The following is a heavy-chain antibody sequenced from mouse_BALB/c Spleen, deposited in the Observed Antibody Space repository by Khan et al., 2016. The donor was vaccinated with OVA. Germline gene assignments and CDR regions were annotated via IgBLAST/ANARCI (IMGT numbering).Heavy chain of an antibody. V-gene: IGHV1-7*01. CDR1: GYTFINYW. J-gene: IGHJ2*01. Sequence: QVQLQQSGAELAKPGASVKMSCKASGYTFINYWILWVKQRPGQGLEWIGYINPNTGYTEYNQNFKDKATLTADKSSSTAYMHLSSLTSEDSSVYYCARRGLRWDFDYWGQGTTLTVSS. CDR2: INPNTGYT. D-gene: IGHD1-1*01. CDR3: ARRGLRWDFDY.